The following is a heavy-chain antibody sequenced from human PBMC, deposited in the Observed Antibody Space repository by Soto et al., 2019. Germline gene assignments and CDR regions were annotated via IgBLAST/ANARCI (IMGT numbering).Heavy chain of an antibody. CDR1: GYSFTSYW. J-gene: IGHJ4*02. CDR2: IYPGDSDT. Sequence: GESLKISCKGSGYSFTSYWIGWVRQMPGKGLEWMGIIYPGDSDTRYSPSFQGQVTISADKSISTAYLQWSSLKASDTAMYYCARSHCSGGSCFYYFDYWGQGTPVTVSS. D-gene: IGHD2-15*01. CDR3: ARSHCSGGSCFYYFDY. V-gene: IGHV5-51*01.